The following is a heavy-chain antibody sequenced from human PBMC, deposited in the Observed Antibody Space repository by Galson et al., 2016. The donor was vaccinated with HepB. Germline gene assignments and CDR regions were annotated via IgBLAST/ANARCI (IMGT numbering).Heavy chain of an antibody. Sequence: SETLSLTCTVSGGFISSYYWRWIRQPPGKGLEWIGYIYYSGGTNYNPPLKSRVTISLDTSKNQFSLKLTSVSAADTAVYFCARVLNRSFHYFDPWGQGTLVTVSP. CDR1: GGFISSYY. CDR2: IYYSGGT. V-gene: IGHV4-59*01. CDR3: ARVLNRSFHYFDP. J-gene: IGHJ4*02.